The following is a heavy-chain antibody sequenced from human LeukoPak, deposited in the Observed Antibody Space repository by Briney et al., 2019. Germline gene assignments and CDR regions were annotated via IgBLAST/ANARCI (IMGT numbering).Heavy chain of an antibody. CDR1: GYSLSSGYY. V-gene: IGHV4-38-2*01. CDR3: ARGGYCSGGSCYFFDY. Sequence: SETLSLTCAVSGYSLSSGYYWGWIRQPPGKGLEWIGIIYYSGSTYSNPSLTSRLTISLDTSNNQFSLMLGSVTAADTAVYYCARGGYCSGGSCYFFDYWGQGTLVTVSS. D-gene: IGHD2-15*01. J-gene: IGHJ4*02. CDR2: IYYSGST.